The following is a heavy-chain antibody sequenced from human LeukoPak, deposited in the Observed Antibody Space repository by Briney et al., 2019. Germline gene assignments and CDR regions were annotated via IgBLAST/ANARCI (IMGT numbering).Heavy chain of an antibody. CDR1: GGSISSYY. CDR2: IYYSGST. CDR3: ARHINGGFDY. J-gene: IGHJ4*02. D-gene: IGHD3-10*01. V-gene: IGHV4-59*08. Sequence: PSETLSLTCTVSGGSISSYYWSWIRQPPGKGLEWIGYIYYSGSTNYNPSLKSRVTISVDTPKNQFSLKLSSVTAADTAVYYCARHINGGFDYWGQGTLVTVSS.